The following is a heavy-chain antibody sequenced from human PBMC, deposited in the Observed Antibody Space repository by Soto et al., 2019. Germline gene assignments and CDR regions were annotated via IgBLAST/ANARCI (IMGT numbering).Heavy chain of an antibody. CDR3: AKWRSMVRGVSY. CDR2: ISYDGSNK. V-gene: IGHV3-30*18. D-gene: IGHD3-10*01. CDR1: GFTFSSYG. Sequence: PGGSLRLSCASSGFTFSSYGMHWVRQAPGKGLEWVAVISYDGSNKYYADSVKGRFTISRDNSKNTLYLQMNSLRAEDTAVYYCAKWRSMVRGVSYWGQGTLVTVSS. J-gene: IGHJ4*02.